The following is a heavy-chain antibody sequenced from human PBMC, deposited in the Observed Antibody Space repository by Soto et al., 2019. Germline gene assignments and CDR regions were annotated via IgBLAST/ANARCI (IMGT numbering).Heavy chain of an antibody. Sequence: QVQLVQSGAEVKKPGSSVKVSCKASGGTFSSYAISWVRQAPGQGLEWMGGIIPIFGTANYAQKFQGRVTVNADESTSTAYMERSSLRSEDTAVYYCARGNCFWSGFFCYYGMDVLGQGTTVTVSS. CDR1: GGTFSSYA. CDR2: IIPIFGTA. CDR3: ARGNCFWSGFFCYYGMDV. V-gene: IGHV1-69*01. J-gene: IGHJ6*02. D-gene: IGHD3-3*01.